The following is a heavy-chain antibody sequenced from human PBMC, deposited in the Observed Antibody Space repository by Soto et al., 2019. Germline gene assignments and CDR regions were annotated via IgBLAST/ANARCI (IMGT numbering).Heavy chain of an antibody. Sequence: GXSXKVSFKASGYTXSSYGIRLVRQAPGQGLEWMGWISAYNGNTNYAQKLQGIVTMTTDTSTSTAYMELRIMRSDDTAVYYCARVFIEDSSSSNDYWGQGTLVTVSS. CDR1: GYTXSSYG. J-gene: IGHJ4*02. V-gene: IGHV1-18*01. D-gene: IGHD6-6*01. CDR2: ISAYNGNT. CDR3: ARVFIEDSSSSNDY.